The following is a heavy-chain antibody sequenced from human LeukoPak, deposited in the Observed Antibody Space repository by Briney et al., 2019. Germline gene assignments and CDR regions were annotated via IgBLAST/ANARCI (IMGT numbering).Heavy chain of an antibody. CDR2: INPRGGST. V-gene: IGHV1-46*01. Sequence: VASVKVSCKASGYTFTSYYMHWVRQAPGQGLEWMGIINPRGGSTSYAQKFQGRVTITRDTSASTAYMELSSLRSEDTAVYYCARWGLWFGELYAFDIWGQGTMVTVSS. CDR3: ARWGLWFGELYAFDI. CDR1: GYTFTSYY. J-gene: IGHJ3*02. D-gene: IGHD3-10*01.